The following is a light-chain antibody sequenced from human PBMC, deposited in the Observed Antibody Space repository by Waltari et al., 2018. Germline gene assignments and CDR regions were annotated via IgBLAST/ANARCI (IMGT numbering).Light chain of an antibody. J-gene: IGKJ4*01. V-gene: IGKV1-5*03. CDR1: ESVKNN. Sequence: DVQLIHSPSTLSASVGDRVTITCRASESVKNNLAWYQHQPGKAPKVLVHKASRLESGVASRFSCSGYGTEFTLTISSLEPDDFATYYCHQYNTLPLTFGGGTKVEIK. CDR2: KAS. CDR3: HQYNTLPLT.